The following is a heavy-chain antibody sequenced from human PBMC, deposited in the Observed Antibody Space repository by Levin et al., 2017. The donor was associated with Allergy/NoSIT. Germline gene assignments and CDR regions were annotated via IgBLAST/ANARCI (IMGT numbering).Heavy chain of an antibody. Sequence: GGSLRLSCAASGFAFSSYAMSWVRQAPGKGLEWVSAISGSGGSTYYADSVKGRFTISRDNSKNTLYLQMNSLRAEDTAVYYCAKDLLAARPKPVAFDIWGQGTMVTVSS. D-gene: IGHD6-6*01. CDR1: GFAFSSYA. CDR3: AKDLLAARPKPVAFDI. J-gene: IGHJ3*02. V-gene: IGHV3-23*01. CDR2: ISGSGGST.